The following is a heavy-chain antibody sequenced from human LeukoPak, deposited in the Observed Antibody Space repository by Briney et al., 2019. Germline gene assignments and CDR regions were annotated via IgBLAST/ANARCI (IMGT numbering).Heavy chain of an antibody. Sequence: GGSLRLSCAVSGFTFSSYWMSWVRQAPGKGLEWGANIKQDGSEEYYVDSVKGRFTISRGNAKNSLYLQMNTLRAEDTAVYYCARDRYITRSWGYDFDYWGQGTLVTVSS. V-gene: IGHV3-7*01. CDR2: IKQDGSEE. CDR3: ARDRYITRSWGYDFDY. CDR1: GFTFSSYW. D-gene: IGHD1-26*01. J-gene: IGHJ4*02.